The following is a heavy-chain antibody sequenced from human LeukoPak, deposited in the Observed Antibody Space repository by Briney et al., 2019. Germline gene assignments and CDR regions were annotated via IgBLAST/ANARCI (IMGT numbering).Heavy chain of an antibody. Sequence: GASVKVSCKASGYTFTGYYMHWVRQAPGQGLEWMGWINLNSGGTNYAQKFQGRVTMTRDTSISTAYMELSRLRSDDTAVYYCARDVGPPRGVGNWFDPWGQGTLVTVSS. CDR2: INLNSGGT. V-gene: IGHV1-2*02. J-gene: IGHJ5*02. D-gene: IGHD1-26*01. CDR1: GYTFTGYY. CDR3: ARDVGPPRGVGNWFDP.